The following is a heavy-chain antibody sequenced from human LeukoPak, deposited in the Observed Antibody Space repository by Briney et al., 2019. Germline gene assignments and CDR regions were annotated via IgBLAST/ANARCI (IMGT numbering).Heavy chain of an antibody. J-gene: IGHJ6*02. CDR2: ISGSGRTT. CDR3: AKDKDPGDDLAARYDYYYFYGVDV. D-gene: IGHD4-17*01. V-gene: IGHV3-23*01. CDR1: GFAFSISA. Sequence: GGSLRLSCEASGFAFSISAINWVRQAPGKGLEWISCISGSGRTTYYADSVRGRFTISRDNSRNTVFLQLNSLRAEDTAVYYCAKDKDPGDDLAARYDYYYFYGVDVWGQGITVTVSS.